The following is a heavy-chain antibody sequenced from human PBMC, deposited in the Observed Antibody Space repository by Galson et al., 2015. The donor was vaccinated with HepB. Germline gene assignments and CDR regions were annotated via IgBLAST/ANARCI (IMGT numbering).Heavy chain of an antibody. CDR1: GGTFSSYA. Sequence: SVKVSCKASGGTFSSYAISWVRQAPGRGLEWMGRIIPILGIANYAQKFQGRVTITADKSTSTAYMELSSLRSEDTAVYYCARRVGNSSGYYDYWGQGTLVTVSS. J-gene: IGHJ4*02. CDR2: IIPILGIA. CDR3: ARRVGNSSGYYDY. V-gene: IGHV1-69*10. D-gene: IGHD3-22*01.